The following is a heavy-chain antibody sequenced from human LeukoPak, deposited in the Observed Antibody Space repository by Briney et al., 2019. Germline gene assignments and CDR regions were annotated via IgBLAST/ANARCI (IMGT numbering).Heavy chain of an antibody. Sequence: GGSLRLSCAASGFTFSSYGMHWVRQAPGKGMEWVAVISYDGSNKYYADSVKGRFTISRDNSKNTLYLPMNRLRAEDTAVYYCAKDQRDYWGQGTLVTVSS. J-gene: IGHJ4*02. CDR3: AKDQRDY. V-gene: IGHV3-30*18. D-gene: IGHD1-1*01. CDR1: GFTFSSYG. CDR2: ISYDGSNK.